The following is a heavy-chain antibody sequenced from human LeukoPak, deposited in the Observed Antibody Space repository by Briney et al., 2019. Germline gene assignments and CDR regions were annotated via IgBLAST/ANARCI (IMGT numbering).Heavy chain of an antibody. V-gene: IGHV3-7*01. D-gene: IGHD2-2*02. J-gene: IGHJ4*02. CDR1: GFTFSSFW. CDR3: ARDLADIVVVPAAIPQTFDY. Sequence: GGSVRLSCAASGFTFSSFWMRWVRPAPGKALEWVANIKQDGSEKYYVDSVKGRFTISRDNAKNSLYLQMNSLRAEDTAVYYCARDLADIVVVPAAIPQTFDYWGQGTLVTVSS. CDR2: IKQDGSEK.